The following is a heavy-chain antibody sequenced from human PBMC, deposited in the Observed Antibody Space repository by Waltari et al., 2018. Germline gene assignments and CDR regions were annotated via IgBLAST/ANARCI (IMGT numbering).Heavy chain of an antibody. D-gene: IGHD3-10*01. CDR3: AKAYGSGSYSDVNDY. CDR2: IYAGGNT. Sequence: EVQLLESGGGLVQHGGSLRLYCAASGFIFTNFAMSWVRQPPGKGLEWVSLIYAGGNTYYADSVRGRFTISRDSSKNTVYLQMNSLRTEDTAVYYCAKAYGSGSYSDVNDYWGQGTLVTVSS. CDR1: GFIFTNFA. J-gene: IGHJ4*02. V-gene: IGHV3-23*03.